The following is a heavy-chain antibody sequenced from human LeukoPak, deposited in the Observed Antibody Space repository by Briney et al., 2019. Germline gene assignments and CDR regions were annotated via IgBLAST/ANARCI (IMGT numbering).Heavy chain of an antibody. D-gene: IGHD3-10*01. V-gene: IGHV3-66*01. CDR3: ARGFDNYYALPGGY. J-gene: IGHJ4*02. Sequence: GGSLRLSCAASGFTVSSNYMSWVRQAPGKGLEWVSVIYSGGSTYYADSVKGRFTISRDNSKNTLYLQMNSLRAEDTAVYYCARGFDNYYALPGGYWGQGTLVTVSS. CDR2: IYSGGST. CDR1: GFTVSSNY.